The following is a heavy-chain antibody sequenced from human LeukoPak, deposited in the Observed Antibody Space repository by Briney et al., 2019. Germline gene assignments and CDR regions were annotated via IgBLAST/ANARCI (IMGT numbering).Heavy chain of an antibody. CDR1: GGTFSSYA. J-gene: IGHJ5*02. CDR2: INPSGGST. V-gene: IGHV1-46*01. CDR3: ARTRSGWRRGGFDP. Sequence: ASVKVSCKASGGTFSSYAISWVRQAPGQGLEWMGIINPSGGSTSYAQKFQGGVTMTRDTSTSTVYMELSSLRSEDTAVYYCARTRSGWRRGGFDPWGQGTLVTVSS. D-gene: IGHD6-19*01.